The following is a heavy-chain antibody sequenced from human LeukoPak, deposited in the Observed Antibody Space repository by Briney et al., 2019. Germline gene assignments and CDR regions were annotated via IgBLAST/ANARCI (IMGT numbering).Heavy chain of an antibody. V-gene: IGHV1-2*06. CDR3: ASPLTYYYDSSGYSSDY. CDR1: GYTFTGYY. D-gene: IGHD3-22*01. J-gene: IGHJ4*02. Sequence: GASVKVSCKASGYTFTGYYMHWVRQAPGQGLEWMGRINPNSGGTNYAQKFQGRVTMTRDTSISTAYMELSRLRSDDTAVYCCASPLTYYYDSSGYSSDYWGQGTLVTVSS. CDR2: INPNSGGT.